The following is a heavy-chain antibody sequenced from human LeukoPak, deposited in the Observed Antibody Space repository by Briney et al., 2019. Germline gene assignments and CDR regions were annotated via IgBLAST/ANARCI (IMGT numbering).Heavy chain of an antibody. V-gene: IGHV4-34*01. Sequence: SETLSLTCAVYGGSFSGYYWSWIRQPPGKGLEWIGEINHSGSTNYNPSLKSRVTISIDTSKNQFSLKVSSVTAADTAVYYCARPHSSGWPHMFDPWGQGTLVTVPS. CDR2: INHSGST. CDR3: ARPHSSGWPHMFDP. CDR1: GGSFSGYY. J-gene: IGHJ5*02. D-gene: IGHD6-19*01.